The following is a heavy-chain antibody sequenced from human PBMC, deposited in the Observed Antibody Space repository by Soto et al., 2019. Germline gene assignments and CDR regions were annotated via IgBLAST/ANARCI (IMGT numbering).Heavy chain of an antibody. J-gene: IGHJ4*02. D-gene: IGHD4-17*01. CDR3: VREGVTTFDY. CDR1: XXXXXSXG. CDR2: ISVYNGNT. Sequence: SXXXXXSXGIGWXRQAPGQGLEWMGWISVYNGNTKYAQKLQGRVTMTTDTSTTTAYMELRSLRSDDTAVYYCVREGVTTFDYWGQGTLVTVSS. V-gene: IGHV1-18*01.